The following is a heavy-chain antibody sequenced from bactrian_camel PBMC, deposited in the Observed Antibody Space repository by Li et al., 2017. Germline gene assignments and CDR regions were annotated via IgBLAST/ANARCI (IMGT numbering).Heavy chain of an antibody. CDR2: ISTGGGDT. J-gene: IGHJ4*01. CDR3: MAERFSGLNVFMEYGGSW. CDR1: AYVRNNYC. D-gene: IGHD6*01. Sequence: HVQLVESGGGSVQAGGSLRLSCAASAASAYVRNNYCMAWFRQAPGKEREGVACISTGGGDTMYADAVKGRFTISHDKASNTVYLQMDNLQPEDTAMYQCMAERFSGLNVFMEYGGSWRGPGTQVTVS. V-gene: IGHV3S63*01.